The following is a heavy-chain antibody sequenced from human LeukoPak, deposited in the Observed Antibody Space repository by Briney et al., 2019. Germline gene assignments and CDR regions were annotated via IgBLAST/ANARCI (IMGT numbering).Heavy chain of an antibody. CDR1: GYTFTSYY. Sequence: ASVKASCKAFGYTFTSYYMHWVRQAPGQGLEWMGIINPSGGSTSYAQKFQGRVTMTRDTSTSTVYMELSSLRSEDTAVYYCARGYYYDSSGHPPGYWGQGTLVTVSS. J-gene: IGHJ4*02. CDR2: INPSGGST. D-gene: IGHD3-22*01. CDR3: ARGYYYDSSGHPPGY. V-gene: IGHV1-46*01.